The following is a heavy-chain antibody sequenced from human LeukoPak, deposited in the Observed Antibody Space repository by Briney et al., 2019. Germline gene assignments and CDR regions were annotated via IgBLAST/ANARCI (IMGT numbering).Heavy chain of an antibody. D-gene: IGHD2-2*02. CDR3: ARGRNSRLRYCSSTSCYTGIDY. Sequence: GASVKVSCKASGYTFTSYDINWVRQATGHGLEWMGWMNPNSGNTGYAQKFQGRVTMTRNTSISTAYMELSSLRSEDTAVYYCARGRNSRLRYCSSTSCYTGIDYWGQGTLVTVSS. CDR1: GYTFTSYD. V-gene: IGHV1-8*01. J-gene: IGHJ4*02. CDR2: MNPNSGNT.